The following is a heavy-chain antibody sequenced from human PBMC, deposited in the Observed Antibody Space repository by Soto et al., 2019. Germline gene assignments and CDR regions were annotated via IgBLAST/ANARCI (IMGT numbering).Heavy chain of an antibody. CDR3: TRGPRSTSTGTGAF. J-gene: IGHJ4*02. Sequence: GGSLRLSXAASGFTFSMYCMHWVRQVPGKGPEWVSRINDDGSSTNYADSVKGRFTISRDNAKNTLYLQMNDLRAEDTAVYYCTRGPRSTSTGTGAFWGQGTLVTVSS. D-gene: IGHD1-1*01. CDR2: INDDGSST. CDR1: GFTFSMYC. V-gene: IGHV3-74*01.